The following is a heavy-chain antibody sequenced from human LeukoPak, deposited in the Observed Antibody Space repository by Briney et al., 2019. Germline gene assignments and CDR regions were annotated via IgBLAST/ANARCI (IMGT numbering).Heavy chain of an antibody. V-gene: IGHV3-48*04. D-gene: IGHD2-21*02. J-gene: IGHJ4*02. CDR3: ARDPDSGY. CDR1: GFTFSSYS. Sequence: GGSLRLSCAASGFTFSSYSMNWVRQAPGKGLEWVSYISSSSSTIYYADSVKGRFTISRDNAKNSLYLQMSSLRAEDTAVYYCARDPDSGYWGQGTLVTVSS. CDR2: ISSSSSTI.